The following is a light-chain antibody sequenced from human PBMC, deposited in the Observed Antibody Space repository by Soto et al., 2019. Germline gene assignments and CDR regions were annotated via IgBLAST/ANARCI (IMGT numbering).Light chain of an antibody. CDR2: GNS. Sequence: QAVVTQPPSVSGAPGQRVTIPCTGSSSNIGAGFDVHWYQQLPGTAPKLLIYGNSNRPSGVPDRFSGSKSGTSASLAITGLQAEDEADYYCQSYDSSLSASVFGGGTQLTVL. CDR3: QSYDSSLSASV. CDR1: SSNIGAGFD. J-gene: IGLJ2*01. V-gene: IGLV1-40*01.